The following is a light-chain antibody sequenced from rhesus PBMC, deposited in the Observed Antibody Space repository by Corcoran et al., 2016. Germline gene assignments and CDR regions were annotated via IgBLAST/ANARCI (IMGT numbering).Light chain of an antibody. V-gene: IGKV4-1*01. CDR1: QSLLYSSNNKSF. CDR3: RQYYSSPLT. J-gene: IGKJ4*01. CDR2: WAS. Sequence: DIVMTQSPDSLAVSLGERVTINCKSSQSLLYSSNNKSFLAWYQQKPGQVPRLLIYWASTRKSGVPNRFSGSGSGTEFTLTITGLQAEDVAVYYCRQYYSSPLTFGGGTKVEIK.